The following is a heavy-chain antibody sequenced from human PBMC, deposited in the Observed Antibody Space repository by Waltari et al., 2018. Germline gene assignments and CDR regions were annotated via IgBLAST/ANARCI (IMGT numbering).Heavy chain of an antibody. CDR1: SLRLRGYW. J-gene: IGHJ4*02. Sequence: EVQLVESGGGLVQPGGSLTLSCADSSLRLRGYWMHWVRQAPGKAPVWISRINSDESSTNYADSVRGRFTISRDNAKNTLYLQMDSLRVEDTAVYYCVRYSSGSFDWGQGTLVTVSS. V-gene: IGHV3-74*01. CDR3: VRYSSGSFD. CDR2: INSDESST. D-gene: IGHD6-19*01.